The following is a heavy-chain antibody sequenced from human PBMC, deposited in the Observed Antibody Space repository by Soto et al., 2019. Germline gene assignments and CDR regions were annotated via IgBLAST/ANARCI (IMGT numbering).Heavy chain of an antibody. J-gene: IGHJ4*02. CDR3: ARGPSCSGGSCYSDY. CDR2: IIPIFGTA. D-gene: IGHD2-15*01. V-gene: IGHV1-69*01. Sequence: QVQLVQSGAEVKKPGSSVKVSCKASGGTFSSYAISWVRQAPGQGLEWMGGIIPIFGTANYAQKFQGRVTITADEYTSTAYMELSSLRSEDTAVYYGARGPSCSGGSCYSDYWGQGTLVTVSS. CDR1: GGTFSSYA.